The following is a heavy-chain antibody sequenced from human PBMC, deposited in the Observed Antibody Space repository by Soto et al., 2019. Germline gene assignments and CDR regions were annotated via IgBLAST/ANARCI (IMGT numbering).Heavy chain of an antibody. CDR2: ISSSSYT. CDR3: ARIPWGIAAAPFDY. J-gene: IGHJ4*02. Sequence: AVRLSCSASGLTFRDYYRSWIRQTPGKGLEWVSYISSSSYTNYADSVKGRFTISRDNAKNSLYLQMNSLRAEDTAVYYCARIPWGIAAAPFDYWGQGTLVTVSS. D-gene: IGHD6-13*01. CDR1: GLTFRDYY. V-gene: IGHV3-11*06.